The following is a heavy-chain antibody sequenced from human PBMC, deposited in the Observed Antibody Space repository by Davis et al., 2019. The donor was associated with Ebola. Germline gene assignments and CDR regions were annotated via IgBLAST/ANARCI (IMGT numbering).Heavy chain of an antibody. J-gene: IGHJ5*02. D-gene: IGHD4-17*01. CDR3: AKGVGDYGWFDP. CDR1: GGSISGYF. CDR2: ISYSGST. Sequence: MPSETLSLTCSVSGGSISGYFWSWVRQPPGTGLEWIGFISYSGSTNYNPSLKSRITISVDTSKNQFSLKLTSVTAADTAVYYCAKGVGDYGWFDPWGQGTLVTVAS. V-gene: IGHV4-59*01.